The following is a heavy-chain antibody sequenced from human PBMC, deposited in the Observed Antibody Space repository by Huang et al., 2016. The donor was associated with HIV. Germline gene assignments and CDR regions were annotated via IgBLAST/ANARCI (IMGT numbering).Heavy chain of an antibody. CDR3: ARGFGINYNHEAFDV. CDR1: GYTFTNYD. J-gene: IGHJ3*01. CDR2: INPKSGNV. V-gene: IGHV1-8*01. Sequence: QLQLAQSGAEVKKPGASVKVSCKASGYTFTNYDINWVRQASGQGLEWMGWINPKSGNVGYTKKFQCRVAILRNSSINTSYLEVTSLTSEDTAVYYCARGFGINYNHEAFDVWGQGTMVTVSS. D-gene: IGHD3-10*01.